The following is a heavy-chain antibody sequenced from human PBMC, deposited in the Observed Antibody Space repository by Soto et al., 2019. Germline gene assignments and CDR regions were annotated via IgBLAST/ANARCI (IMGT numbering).Heavy chain of an antibody. CDR2: INPNSGGT. J-gene: IGHJ4*02. V-gene: IGHV1-2*02. Sequence: ASVKVSCKASGGTFSSYAISWVRQAPGQGLEWMGWINPNSGGTNYAQKFQGRVTMTRDTSISTAYMELSRLRSDDTAVYYCARAHFDDGYFDYWGQGTLVTVSS. D-gene: IGHD3-9*01. CDR1: GGTFSSYA. CDR3: ARAHFDDGYFDY.